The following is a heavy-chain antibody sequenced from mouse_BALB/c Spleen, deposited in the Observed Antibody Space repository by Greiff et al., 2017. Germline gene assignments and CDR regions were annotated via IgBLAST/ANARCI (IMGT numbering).Heavy chain of an antibody. D-gene: IGHD1-1*01. CDR1: GYAFSSYW. CDR2: IYPGDGDT. CDR3: ARGDYYGSSYGFAY. J-gene: IGHJ3*01. Sequence: LVESGAELVRPGSSVKISCKASGYAFSSYWMNWVKQRPGQGLEWIGQIYPGDGDTNYNGKFKGKATLTADKSSSTAYMQLSSLTSEDSAVYFCARGDYYGSSYGFAYWGQGTLVTVSA. V-gene: IGHV1-80*01.